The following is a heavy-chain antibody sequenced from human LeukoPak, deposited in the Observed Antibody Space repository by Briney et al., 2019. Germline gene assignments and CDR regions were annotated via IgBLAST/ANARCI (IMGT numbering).Heavy chain of an antibody. D-gene: IGHD3-22*01. J-gene: IGHJ3*02. V-gene: IGHV3-21*01. CDR2: ISSSTKYI. CDR3: ARDGGWDYDTSGYYLQAFDI. CDR1: GFTFNSYS. Sequence: GGSLRLSCAASGFTFNSYSMNWVRQAPGEGLEWVSSISSSTKYIYYADSLKGRFTISRDNAKNSLYLQMNSLRAEDTAVYYCARDGGWDYDTSGYYLQAFDIWGQGTMVTVSS.